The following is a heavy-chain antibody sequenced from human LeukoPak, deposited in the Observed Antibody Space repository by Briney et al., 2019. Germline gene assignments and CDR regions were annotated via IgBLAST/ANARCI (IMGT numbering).Heavy chain of an antibody. Sequence: PGGSLRLSCAASGFTFSSYSMNWVRQAPGKGLEWVSSISSSSSYIYYADSVKGRFTISRDNSKDMLYLQMNDLRAEDTAVYYCTSDYGLYYYYMALWGKGTTVTVS. D-gene: IGHD4/OR15-4a*01. V-gene: IGHV3-21*04. CDR1: GFTFSSYS. J-gene: IGHJ6*03. CDR3: TSDYGLYYYYMAL. CDR2: ISSSSSYI.